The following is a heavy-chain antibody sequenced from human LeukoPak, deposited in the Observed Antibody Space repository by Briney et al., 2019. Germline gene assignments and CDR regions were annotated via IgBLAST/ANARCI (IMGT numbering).Heavy chain of an antibody. CDR1: GRSFSGYY. CDR3: ARVRATGAFDI. CDR2: INHSGST. Sequence: SETLSLTCAVYGRSFSGYYWSWIRQTPGKGLEWIGEINHSGSTRYNPSLKSRVTISVDTSKNQFSLKLSSVTAADTAVYYCARVRATGAFDIWGQGTMVTVSS. V-gene: IGHV4-34*01. D-gene: IGHD1-26*01. J-gene: IGHJ3*02.